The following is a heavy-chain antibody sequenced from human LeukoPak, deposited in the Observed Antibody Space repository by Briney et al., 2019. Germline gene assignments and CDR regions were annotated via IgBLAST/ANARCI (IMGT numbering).Heavy chain of an antibody. CDR1: DYSISSGYY. Sequence: PSETLSLTCNVSDYSISSGYYWGWIRQPPGKGLEWIGSIYHSGSTNYNPSLKSRVTISVDTSKNQFSLKLSSVTAADTAVYFCARGPYSYDSSGAFDIWGQGTMVTVSS. V-gene: IGHV4-38-2*02. CDR2: IYHSGST. CDR3: ARGPYSYDSSGAFDI. D-gene: IGHD3-22*01. J-gene: IGHJ3*02.